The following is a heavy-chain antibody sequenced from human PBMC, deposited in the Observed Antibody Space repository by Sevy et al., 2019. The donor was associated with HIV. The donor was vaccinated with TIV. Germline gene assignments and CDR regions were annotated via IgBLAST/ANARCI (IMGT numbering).Heavy chain of an antibody. J-gene: IGHJ6*03. CDR3: ARDGTYYYGSGRSENYYYYHMDV. D-gene: IGHD3-10*01. CDR2: TIPIFGTA. CDR1: GGTFSRYA. V-gene: IGHV1-69*13. Sequence: ASVKVSCKASGGTFSRYAISWVRQAPGQGLEWMGRTIPIFGTANYAQKFQGRVTITADESTSTAYMELSSLRSEDTAVYYCARDGTYYYGSGRSENYYYYHMDVWGKGTTVTVSS.